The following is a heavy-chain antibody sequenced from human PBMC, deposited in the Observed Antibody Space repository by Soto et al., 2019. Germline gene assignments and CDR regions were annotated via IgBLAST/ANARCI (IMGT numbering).Heavy chain of an antibody. CDR2: ISAYNGNT. Sequence: QVQLVQSGAEVKKPGASVKVSCKASGYTFTSYGISWVRQAPGQGLEWMGWISAYNGNTNYAQKLQGRVTMTTDTSTSTAYMDLRSLRSDDTAVYYCARDFYDYVWGSYPNDYYYYYGMDVWGQVTTVTVSS. J-gene: IGHJ6*02. V-gene: IGHV1-18*01. CDR1: GYTFTSYG. D-gene: IGHD3-16*02. CDR3: ARDFYDYVWGSYPNDYYYYYGMDV.